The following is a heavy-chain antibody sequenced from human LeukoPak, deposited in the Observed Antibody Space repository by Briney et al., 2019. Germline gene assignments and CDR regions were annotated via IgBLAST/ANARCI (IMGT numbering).Heavy chain of an antibody. CDR3: AGSVVMVGGTRWFDP. D-gene: IGHD2-15*01. Sequence: NPGGSLRLSCAASGFTFSDSYMTRIRQAPGKGLEWVSYISNSGSSIYYADSVKGRFTTSRDNAKSSLYLQMNSLRAEDTAVYYCAGSVVMVGGTRWFDPWGQGTLVTVSS. V-gene: IGHV3-11*04. J-gene: IGHJ5*02. CDR1: GFTFSDSY. CDR2: ISNSGSSI.